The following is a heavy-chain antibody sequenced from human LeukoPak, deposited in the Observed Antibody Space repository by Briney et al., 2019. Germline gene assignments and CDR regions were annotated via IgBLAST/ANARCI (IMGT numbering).Heavy chain of an antibody. D-gene: IGHD3-16*01. Sequence: EASVKVSCKASGYTFTGYYMHWVRQAPGQGLEWMGWINPNSGGTNYAQKFQGRVTMTRDTSISTAYMELSRLRSDDTAVYYCARNHYGTGYFDYWGQGTLVTVSS. CDR3: ARNHYGTGYFDY. CDR1: GYTFTGYY. CDR2: INPNSGGT. V-gene: IGHV1-2*02. J-gene: IGHJ4*02.